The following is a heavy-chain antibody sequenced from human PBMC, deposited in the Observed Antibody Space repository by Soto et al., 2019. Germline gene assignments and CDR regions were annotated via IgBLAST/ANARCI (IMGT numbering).Heavy chain of an antibody. V-gene: IGHV3-11*01. CDR1: GFTFSDYY. D-gene: IGHD4-17*01. J-gene: IGHJ6*03. CDR3: ARATYGDFVGHYMDV. Sequence: GGSLRLSCAASGFTFSDYYMSWIRQAPGKGLEWVSYISSSGSTIYYADSAKGRFTISRDNAKNSLYLQMNSLRAEDTAVYYCARATYGDFVGHYMDVWGKGTTVTVSS. CDR2: ISSSGSTI.